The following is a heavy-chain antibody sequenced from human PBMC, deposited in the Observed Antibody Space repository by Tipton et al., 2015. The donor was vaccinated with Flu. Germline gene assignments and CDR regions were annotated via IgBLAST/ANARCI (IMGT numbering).Heavy chain of an antibody. CDR2: ISYSGST. CDR1: GGSISSYY. D-gene: IGHD5-24*01. CDR3: ARAVGGWPHTSAAFDI. J-gene: IGHJ3*02. V-gene: IGHV4-59*01. Sequence: TLSLTCTVSGGSISSYYWSWVRQPPGKGLEWIGYISYSGSTNYNPSLKSRVAISVDTSKNQLSLKVSSVTAADTAVYYCARAVGGWPHTSAAFDIWGQGTMVTVSS.